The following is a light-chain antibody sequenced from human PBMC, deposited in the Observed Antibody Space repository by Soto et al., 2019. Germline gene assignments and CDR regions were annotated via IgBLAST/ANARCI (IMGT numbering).Light chain of an antibody. V-gene: IGLV2-14*01. J-gene: IGLJ1*01. CDR1: SSDVGGYNY. Sequence: QSALTQPASVSGSPGQSITISCTGTSSDVGGYNYVSWYQQNPGKAPKLMIYDVNKRPSGVSYRFSGSKSGNTASLTISGLQAEDEADYYCSSYTSSSTRVFGTGTKLTFL. CDR3: SSYTSSSTRV. CDR2: DVN.